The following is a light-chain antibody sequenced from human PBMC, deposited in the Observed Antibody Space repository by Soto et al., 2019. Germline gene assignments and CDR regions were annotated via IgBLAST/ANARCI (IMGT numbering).Light chain of an antibody. J-gene: IGKJ3*01. CDR1: QSVSSTY. V-gene: IGKV3-20*01. CDR2: GAS. Sequence: EIVLTQSPGTLSLSPGERATLSCRASQSVSSTYLGWYQQKPGQAPRLLISGASSRATGIPDRFSGSGSGTDFTRTISRLAPEDFAVYYCQQYGSIPFTFGPGTKVDI. CDR3: QQYGSIPFT.